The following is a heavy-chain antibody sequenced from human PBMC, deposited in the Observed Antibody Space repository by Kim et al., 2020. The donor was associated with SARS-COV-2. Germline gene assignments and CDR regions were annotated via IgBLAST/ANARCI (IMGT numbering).Heavy chain of an antibody. V-gene: IGHV4-39*01. J-gene: IGHJ6*02. D-gene: IGHD3-16*01. CDR2: IYYSGST. Sequence: SETLSLTCTVSGGSISSSSYYWGWIRQPPGKGLEWIGSIYYSGSTYYNPSLKSRVTISVDTSKNQFSLKLSSVTAADTAVYYCARHHPFNYDYVWGRDSYAYNGMDVWGQGTTVTVSS. CDR1: GGSISSSSYY. CDR3: ARHHPFNYDYVWGRDSYAYNGMDV.